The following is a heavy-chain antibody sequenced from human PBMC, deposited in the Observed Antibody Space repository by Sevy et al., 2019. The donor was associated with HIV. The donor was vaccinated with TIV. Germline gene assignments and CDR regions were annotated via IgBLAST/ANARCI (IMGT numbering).Heavy chain of an antibody. D-gene: IGHD6-13*01. CDR1: GFTFSSYS. CDR3: AKDQAFSDSTNWSWFDP. V-gene: IGHV3-21*01. Sequence: GGSLRLSCAASGFTFSSYSMNWVRQAPGKGLEWVSSISSSSGYIYYADSVKCRFTISRDNAKNSLYLQMNSLRAEDTAVYYCAKDQAFSDSTNWSWFDPWGQGTLVTVSS. CDR2: ISSSSGYI. J-gene: IGHJ5*02.